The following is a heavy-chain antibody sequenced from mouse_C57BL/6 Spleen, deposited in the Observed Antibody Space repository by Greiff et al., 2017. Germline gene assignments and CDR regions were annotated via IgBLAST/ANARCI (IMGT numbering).Heavy chain of an antibody. V-gene: IGHV3-6*01. CDR3: ARAGSSYEDAMDD. D-gene: IGHD1-1*01. J-gene: IGHJ4*01. Sequence: EVQLQESGPGLVKPSQSLSLTCSVTGYSITSGYYWNWIRQFPGNILEWTGYISYDGSNNYNPSLKNRIAITRDTSKNQFFLKLNSVTTEDTATYYCARAGSSYEDAMDDWGQGTSVTVSS. CDR2: ISYDGSN. CDR1: GYSITSGYY.